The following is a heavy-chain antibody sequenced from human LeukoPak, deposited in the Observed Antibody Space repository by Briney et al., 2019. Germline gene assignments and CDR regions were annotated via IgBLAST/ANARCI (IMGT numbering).Heavy chain of an antibody. D-gene: IGHD2-2*02. CDR2: IYYSGST. CDR1: GGSISSYY. CDR3: ARDGGYCSSTSCYSFDY. J-gene: IGHJ4*02. V-gene: IGHV4-59*01. Sequence: PSETLSLTCTVSGGSISSYYWSWIRQPPGKGLEWIGYIYYSGSTNYNPSLKSRVTISVDTSKNQFSLKLSSVTAADTAVYYCARDGGYCSSTSCYSFDYWGQGTLVTVSS.